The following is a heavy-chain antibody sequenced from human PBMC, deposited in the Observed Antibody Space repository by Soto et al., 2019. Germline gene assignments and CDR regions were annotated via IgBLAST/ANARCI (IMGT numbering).Heavy chain of an antibody. Sequence: ASVKVSCKASGYTFTSYAMHWVRQAPGQRLEWMGWINAGNGNTKYSQKFQGRVTITRDTSASTAYMELSSLRSDDTAVYYCARDSLGDYAGYYFEYCGHGTLVTVPS. J-gene: IGHJ4*01. V-gene: IGHV1-3*01. D-gene: IGHD4-17*01. CDR2: INAGNGNT. CDR1: GYTFTSYA. CDR3: ARDSLGDYAGYYFEY.